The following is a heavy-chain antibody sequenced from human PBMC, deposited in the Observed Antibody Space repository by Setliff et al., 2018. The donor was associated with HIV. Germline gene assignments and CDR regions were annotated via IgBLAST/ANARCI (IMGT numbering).Heavy chain of an antibody. Sequence: GGSLRLSCAASGFTFSRSAVHWVRQAPGKGLEWVAVISNDGSNKFYADSVKGRFTISRDNSKNTVYLQMNSLRAEDTAVYYCARVDGYPWGQGTLVTVSS. J-gene: IGHJ5*02. V-gene: IGHV3-30*07. D-gene: IGHD3-22*01. CDR2: ISNDGSNK. CDR3: ARVDGYP. CDR1: GFTFSRSA.